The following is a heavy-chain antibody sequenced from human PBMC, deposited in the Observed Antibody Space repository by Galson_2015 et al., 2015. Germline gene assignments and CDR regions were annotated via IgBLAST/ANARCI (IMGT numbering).Heavy chain of an antibody. V-gene: IGHV1-3*01. CDR1: GYTFTNYA. Sequence: SVKVSCKASGYTFTNYAVHWVRQAPGQRLEWMGWINSVNGKTKYSQKFQGRVTITRDTSASTAYMELSSLRSEDTAVYYCARGRWDTSGWYYLDSWGQGTLVIVSS. CDR3: ARGRWDTSGWYYLDS. CDR2: INSVNGKT. D-gene: IGHD6-19*01. J-gene: IGHJ4*02.